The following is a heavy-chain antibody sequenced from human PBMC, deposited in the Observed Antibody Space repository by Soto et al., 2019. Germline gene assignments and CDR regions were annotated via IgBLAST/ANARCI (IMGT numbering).Heavy chain of an antibody. CDR1: GDSVNNYY. Sequence: SETLSLTCTVSGDSVNNYYWSWIRQPPGKRLEWIGCIHYTGSTTYNPSLETRVTMSVDTSKNQFSLKLNSVNAADTAVYYCAKYRRTEAEGFTLDYWGRGTLVTVSS. J-gene: IGHJ4*02. D-gene: IGHD6-13*01. CDR3: AKYRRTEAEGFTLDY. CDR2: IHYTGST. V-gene: IGHV4-59*02.